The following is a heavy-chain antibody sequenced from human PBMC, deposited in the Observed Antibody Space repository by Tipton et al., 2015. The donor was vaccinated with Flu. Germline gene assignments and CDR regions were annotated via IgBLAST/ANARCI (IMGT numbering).Heavy chain of an antibody. CDR3: YVSGN. CDR1: GFTFTSAW. J-gene: IGHJ4*02. Sequence: SLRLSCAVSGFTFTSAWLNWVRQAPGEGLEWVGRIRSRADGGTSDYTESVSGRFTISRDDSKSTLYLQMDSLKIEDTAVYYCYVSGNLGQGTLVTVSS. D-gene: IGHD3-3*01. V-gene: IGHV3-15*01. CDR2: IRSRADGGTS.